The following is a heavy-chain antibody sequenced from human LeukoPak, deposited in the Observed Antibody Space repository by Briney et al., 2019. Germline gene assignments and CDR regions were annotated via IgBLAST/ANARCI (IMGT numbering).Heavy chain of an antibody. CDR1: RFTFDNYA. CDR2: ISWNSNDI. Sequence: GGSLRLSCAASRFTFDNYAVHWVRQAPGKGLEWVSGISWNSNDIGYADSVRGRFTISRDNAKNSLYLQMNSLRAEDTALYFCSKGGSYSPPFYFDSWGQGTLVTVSS. J-gene: IGHJ4*02. V-gene: IGHV3-9*01. D-gene: IGHD1-26*01. CDR3: SKGGSYSPPFYFDS.